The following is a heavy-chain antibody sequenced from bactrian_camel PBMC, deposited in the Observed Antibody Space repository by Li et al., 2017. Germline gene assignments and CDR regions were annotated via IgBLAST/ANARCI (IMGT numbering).Heavy chain of an antibody. J-gene: IGHJ6*01. V-gene: IGHV3S40*01. CDR1: GFTFGTYA. CDR2: INSGGGGI. D-gene: IGHD1*01. Sequence: VQLVESGGGLVQPGGSLRLSCAASGFTFGTYAMSWVRQAPGKGLEWVSVINSGGGGINYAGGVEGRFTVSRDNAKNTVYLQLNSLKTEDTAMYYCTKWLLDEDDFGYWGQGTQDTVS. CDR3: TKWLLDEDDFGY.